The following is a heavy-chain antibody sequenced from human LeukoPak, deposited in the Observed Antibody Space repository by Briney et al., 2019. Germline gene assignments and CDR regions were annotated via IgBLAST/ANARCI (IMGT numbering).Heavy chain of an antibody. J-gene: IGHJ4*02. V-gene: IGHV3-73*01. CDR1: GFSFSDSA. Sequence: GGSLRLSCAASGFSFSDSAMHWVRQAPGKGLEWVGHVRTKTDSYATTYSASVQGRFTISRDDSKNTAYLQMNSLKSEDTAVYYCTTRGDKYGLHYWGQGTLVTVSS. D-gene: IGHD5-18*01. CDR2: VRTKTDSYAT. CDR3: TTRGDKYGLHY.